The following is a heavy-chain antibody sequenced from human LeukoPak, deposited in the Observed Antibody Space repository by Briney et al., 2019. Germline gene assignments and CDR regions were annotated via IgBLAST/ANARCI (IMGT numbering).Heavy chain of an antibody. CDR3: ARGAYYGGDY. Sequence: SVKVSCKASGYTFTSYDINWVRQATGQGLEWMGGIIPIFGTANYAQKFQGRVTITADESTSTAYMELSSLRSEDTAVYYCARGAYYGGDYWGQGTLVTVSS. CDR1: GYTFTSYD. CDR2: IIPIFGTA. D-gene: IGHD3-10*01. V-gene: IGHV1-69*13. J-gene: IGHJ4*02.